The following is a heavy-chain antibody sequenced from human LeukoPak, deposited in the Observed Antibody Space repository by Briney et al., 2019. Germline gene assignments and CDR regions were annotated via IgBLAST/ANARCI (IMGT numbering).Heavy chain of an antibody. CDR1: GFTFSSYA. D-gene: IGHD6-13*01. CDR2: ISGSGGST. V-gene: IGHV3-23*01. J-gene: IGHJ4*02. Sequence: GGSLRLSCAASGFTFSSYAMSWVRQAPGKGLEWVSAISGSGGSTYYADSVKGRFTISRDNSKNPLSLQMNSLRAEDTAVYYCAKDRWRQLAEIHFDYWGQGTLVTVSS. CDR3: AKDRWRQLAEIHFDY.